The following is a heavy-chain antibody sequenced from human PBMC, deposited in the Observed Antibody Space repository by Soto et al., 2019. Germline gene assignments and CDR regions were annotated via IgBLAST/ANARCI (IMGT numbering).Heavy chain of an antibody. J-gene: IGHJ4*02. CDR3: ARFREDGSGSLLYYFDY. D-gene: IGHD3-10*01. Sequence: QVQLQESGPGLVKPSGTLSLTCAVSGGSISSSNWWSWVRQPPGKGLEWIGEIYHSGSTNYNPSLKSRVTISVDKSKNQFSLKLISVTAADTAVYYCARFREDGSGSLLYYFDYWGQGTLVTVSS. CDR1: GGSISSSNW. V-gene: IGHV4-4*02. CDR2: IYHSGST.